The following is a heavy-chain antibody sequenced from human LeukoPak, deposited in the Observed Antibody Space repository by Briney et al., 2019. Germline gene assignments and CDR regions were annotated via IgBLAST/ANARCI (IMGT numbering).Heavy chain of an antibody. Sequence: SQTLSLTCAISGDSVSSNSAAWNCIRQSPSRGLECLGRTYYRSKWYNDYAVSVKSRITINPDTSKNQFSLQLNSVTPEDTAVYYCARSGIQQLDNYYYMDVWGKGTTVTVSS. CDR1: GDSVSSNSAA. D-gene: IGHD6-13*01. CDR3: ARSGIQQLDNYYYMDV. CDR2: TYYRSKWYN. J-gene: IGHJ6*03. V-gene: IGHV6-1*01.